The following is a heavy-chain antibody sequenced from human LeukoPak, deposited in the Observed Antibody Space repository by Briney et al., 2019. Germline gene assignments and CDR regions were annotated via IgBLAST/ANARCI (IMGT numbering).Heavy chain of an antibody. V-gene: IGHV3-23*01. CDR3: AKDTELLWFGELSAPFDY. Sequence: PGGSLRLSCAASGFTFSSYAMSWVRQAPGKGLEWVSAISGSGGSTYYADSVKGRFTISRDNSKNTLYLQMNSLRAEDTAVYYCAKDTELLWFGELSAPFDYWGQGTLVTVSS. CDR2: ISGSGGST. D-gene: IGHD3-10*01. CDR1: GFTFSSYA. J-gene: IGHJ4*02.